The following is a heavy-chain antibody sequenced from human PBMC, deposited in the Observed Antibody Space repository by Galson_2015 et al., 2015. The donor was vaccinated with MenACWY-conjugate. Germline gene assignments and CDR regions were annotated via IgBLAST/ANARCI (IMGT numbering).Heavy chain of an antibody. CDR3: AADGVGGSGSHLYYYGMDV. CDR1: GFTFTSSA. V-gene: IGHV1-58*02. CDR2: IVVGSGNT. D-gene: IGHD3-10*01. Sequence: SVKVSCKASGFTFTSSAMQWVRQARGQRLEWIGWIVVGSGNTNYAQKFQERVTITRDMSTSTAYMELSSLRFEDTAVYYCAADGVGGSGSHLYYYGMDVWGQGTTVTVSS. J-gene: IGHJ6*02.